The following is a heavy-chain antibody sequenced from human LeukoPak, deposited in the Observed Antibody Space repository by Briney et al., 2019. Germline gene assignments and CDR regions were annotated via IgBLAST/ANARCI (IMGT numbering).Heavy chain of an antibody. Sequence: GGSLRLSCAASGLTFSTYYMNCVRQAPGKGLEWVSSISSSSTYIYYADSVKGRFTISRDNANNSLYLQMNSLRAEDTALYYCARVPPGGSGFDYWGQGTLVTVSS. CDR3: ARVPPGGSGFDY. J-gene: IGHJ4*02. D-gene: IGHD3-3*01. V-gene: IGHV3-21*01. CDR2: ISSSSTYI. CDR1: GLTFSTYY.